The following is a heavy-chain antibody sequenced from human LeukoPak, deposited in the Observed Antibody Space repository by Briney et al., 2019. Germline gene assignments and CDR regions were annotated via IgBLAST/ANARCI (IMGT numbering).Heavy chain of an antibody. D-gene: IGHD2-2*01. J-gene: IGHJ3*02. CDR2: IYTSGST. CDR3: AKVLGEGVPYQLPHDAFDI. CDR1: GGSISSGSYY. V-gene: IGHV4-61*02. Sequence: PSETLSLTCTVSGGSISSGSYYWSWIRQPAGKGLEWIGRIYTSGSTNYNPSLKSRVTISVDTSKNQFSLKLSSVTAADTAVYYCAKVLGEGVPYQLPHDAFDIWGQGTLVTVSS.